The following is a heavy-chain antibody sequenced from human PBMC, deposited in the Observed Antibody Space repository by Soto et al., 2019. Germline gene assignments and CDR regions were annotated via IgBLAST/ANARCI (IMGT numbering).Heavy chain of an antibody. V-gene: IGHV4-30-4*01. CDR3: ARWYSNYHPSVDY. CDR2: IYYSGST. Sequence: SETLSLTCTVSGGSISSGDYYWSWIRQPPGKGLEWIGYIYYSGSTYYNPSLKSPVTISVDTSRNQFSLKLSSVTAADTALYYCARWYSNYHPSVDYWGQGTLVTVSS. D-gene: IGHD4-4*01. J-gene: IGHJ4*02. CDR1: GGSISSGDYY.